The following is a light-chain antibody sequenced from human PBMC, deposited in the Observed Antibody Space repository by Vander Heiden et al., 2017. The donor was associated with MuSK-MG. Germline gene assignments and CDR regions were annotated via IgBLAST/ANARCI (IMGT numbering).Light chain of an antibody. J-gene: IGLJ1*01. Sequence: QSALTHPPSASGSPGQSVTTSFTGTSSDIGPSTFVSWYPQPPRPAPSFIIFEVGKRPSAVADRFSGSKSDNTAALTVSGLQAEDEADYYCCSYAGSSTPYVFGTGTKVTVL. CDR2: EVG. CDR1: SSDIGPSTF. CDR3: CSYAGSSTPYV. V-gene: IGLV2-8*01.